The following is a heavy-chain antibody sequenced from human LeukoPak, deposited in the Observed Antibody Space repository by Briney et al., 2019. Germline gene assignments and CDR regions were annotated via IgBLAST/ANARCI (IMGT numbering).Heavy chain of an antibody. CDR1: GVSISSRSYY. CDR3: ARVDTAMVTPFDY. J-gene: IGHJ4*02. D-gene: IGHD5-18*01. V-gene: IGHV4-39*01. Sequence: SETLSLTCTVSGVSISSRSYYWGWIRQPPGKGLEWIGNIYYSGSTYYNPSLKSRVTISVDTSKNQFSLKLTSVTAADTAVYYCARVDTAMVTPFDYWGQGTLVTVSS. CDR2: IYYSGST.